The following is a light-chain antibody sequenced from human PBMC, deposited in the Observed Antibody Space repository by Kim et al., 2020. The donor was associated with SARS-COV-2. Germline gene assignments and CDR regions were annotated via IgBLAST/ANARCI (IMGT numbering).Light chain of an antibody. V-gene: IGLV4-60*03. CDR2: LEGSGSY. Sequence: QPVLTQSSSASASLGSSVKLTYTLSSGHSSYIIAWHQQQPGKAPRYLMKLEGSGSYNKGSGVPDRFSGSSSGADRYLTISNRQSEDEADYYCETGDSNTWVFGGGTQLTVL. CDR3: ETGDSNTWV. CDR1: SGHSSYI. J-gene: IGLJ3*02.